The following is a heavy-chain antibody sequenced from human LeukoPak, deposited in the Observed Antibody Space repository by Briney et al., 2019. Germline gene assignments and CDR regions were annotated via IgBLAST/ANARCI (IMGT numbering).Heavy chain of an antibody. CDR3: AKDVAAGWLLATDYHFDY. D-gene: IGHD3-22*01. CDR2: ISYDGSNK. V-gene: IGHV3-30*18. CDR1: GFTFISYG. Sequence: PGGSLRLPCAASGFTFISYGMHWVRQAPGKGLEWVAVISYDGSNKYYADSVKGRFTISRDNSKNTLYLQMNSLRTEDTAVYYCAKDVAAGWLLATDYHFDYWGQGTLVTVSS. J-gene: IGHJ4*02.